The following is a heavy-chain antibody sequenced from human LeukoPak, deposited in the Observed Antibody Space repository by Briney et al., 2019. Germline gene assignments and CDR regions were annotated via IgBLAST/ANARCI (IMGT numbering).Heavy chain of an antibody. CDR1: GYTFAGYY. V-gene: IGHV1-2*02. D-gene: IGHD2-2*01. CDR3: ARDAYCSSTSCDNWFDP. J-gene: IGHJ5*02. CDR2: INPNSGGT. Sequence: ASVKVSCKASGYTFAGYYMHWVRQAPGQGLEWMGWINPNSGGTNYAQKFQGRVTMTRDTSISTAYMELSRLRSDDTAVYYCARDAYCSSTSCDNWFDPWGQGTLVTVSS.